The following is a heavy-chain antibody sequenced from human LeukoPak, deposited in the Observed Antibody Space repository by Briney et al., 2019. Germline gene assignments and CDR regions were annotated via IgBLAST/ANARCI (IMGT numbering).Heavy chain of an antibody. CDR1: GFTFSIYA. V-gene: IGHV3-23*01. CDR3: ARDRPNYYGANGHYYRRDGDY. J-gene: IGHJ4*02. D-gene: IGHD3-22*01. CDR2: ITSSCETT. Sequence: GGSLRLSCAASGFTFSIYAMSWVRQAPGKGLEWVSSITSSCETTYYAGSGKGQFTISRVNSKNTVYLQMSSLRAEDTAVYYCARDRPNYYGANGHYYRRDGDYWGQGTLVTVSS.